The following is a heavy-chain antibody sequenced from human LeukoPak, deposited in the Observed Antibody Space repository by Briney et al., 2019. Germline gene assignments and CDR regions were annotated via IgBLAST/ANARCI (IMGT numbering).Heavy chain of an antibody. Sequence: SETLSLTCTVSGGSVSSGSYYWSWIRQPPGKGLEWIGYIYYSGSTNYNPSLKSRVTISVDTSKNQFSLKLSSVTAADTAVYYCASAEYYYDSSGYAFDIWGQGTMVTASS. CDR2: IYYSGST. CDR1: GGSVSSGSYY. D-gene: IGHD3-22*01. V-gene: IGHV4-61*01. J-gene: IGHJ3*02. CDR3: ASAEYYYDSSGYAFDI.